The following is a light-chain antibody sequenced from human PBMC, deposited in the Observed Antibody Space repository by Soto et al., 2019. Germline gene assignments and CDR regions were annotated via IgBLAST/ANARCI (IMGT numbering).Light chain of an antibody. J-gene: IGKJ1*01. Sequence: IQMTQSPSSLSSSVGYRVTITCRGGQDIRNGLAWYQQKPGKVPKLLIYRASTLQSGVPSRFSGSVSGTDFTLTISSLQPEDVGSCYCQKYCIAPPFGQVTKVDI. CDR3: QKYCIAPP. CDR2: RAS. V-gene: IGKV1-27*01. CDR1: QDIRNG.